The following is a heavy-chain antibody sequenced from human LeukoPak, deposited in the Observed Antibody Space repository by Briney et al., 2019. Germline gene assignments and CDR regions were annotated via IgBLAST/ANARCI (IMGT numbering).Heavy chain of an antibody. CDR2: INPNSGGT. D-gene: IGHD7-27*01. CDR1: GYTFTGYY. J-gene: IGHJ2*01. CDR3: ARSETGDRWYFDL. V-gene: IGHV1-2*06. Sequence: ASMKVSCKASGYTFTGYYMHWVRQAPGQGLEWMGRINPNSGGTNYAQKFQGRVTMTRDTSISTAYMELSRLRSDDTAVYYCARSETGDRWYFDLWGRGTLVTVSS.